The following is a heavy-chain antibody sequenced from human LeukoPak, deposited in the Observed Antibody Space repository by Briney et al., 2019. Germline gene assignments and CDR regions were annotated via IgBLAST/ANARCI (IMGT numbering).Heavy chain of an antibody. D-gene: IGHD3-10*01. J-gene: IGHJ6*03. Sequence: SETLSLTCTVSGGSISSYYWSWIRQPAGKGLEWIGRIYTSGGTNYNPSLKSRVTMSVDTSKNQFSLKLSSVTAADTAVYYCARARYGSGSYHFMDVWGKGTTVTISS. CDR3: ARARYGSGSYHFMDV. V-gene: IGHV4-4*07. CDR2: IYTSGGT. CDR1: GGSISSYY.